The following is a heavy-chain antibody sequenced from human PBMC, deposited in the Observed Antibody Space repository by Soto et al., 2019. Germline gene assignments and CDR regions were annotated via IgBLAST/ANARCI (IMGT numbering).Heavy chain of an antibody. D-gene: IGHD3-22*01. CDR2: ISGSGGST. V-gene: IGHV3-23*01. CDR3: AKGDSSGYRHYFDY. J-gene: IGHJ4*02. CDR1: GFSFGSYA. Sequence: GGSLRLSCVASGFSFGSYALTWVRQAPGKGLEWVSAISGSGGSTYYADSVKGRFTISRDNSKNTLYLQMNSLRAEDTAVYYCAKGDSSGYRHYFDYWGQGTLVTVSS.